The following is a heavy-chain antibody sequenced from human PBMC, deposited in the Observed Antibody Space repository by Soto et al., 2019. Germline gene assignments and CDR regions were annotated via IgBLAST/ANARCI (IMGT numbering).Heavy chain of an antibody. CDR2: INHSGST. CDR3: ARGPLGRLSIAARYWFDP. D-gene: IGHD6-6*01. CDR1: GGSFSCYY. V-gene: IGHV4-34*01. J-gene: IGHJ5*02. Sequence: PSETLSLTCAVYGGSFSCYYLSWIRQPPGKGLEWIGEINHSGSTNYNPSLKSRVTISVDTSKNQFSLKLSSVTAADTAVYYCARGPLGRLSIAARYWFDPWGQGTLVTVSS.